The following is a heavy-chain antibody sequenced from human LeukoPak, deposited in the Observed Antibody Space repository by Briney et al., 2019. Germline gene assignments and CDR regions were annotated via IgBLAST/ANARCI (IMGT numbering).Heavy chain of an antibody. CDR1: GYTFTSYY. CDR3: ARTPRRDLDH. Sequence: ASVKVSCKASGYTFTSYYMHWVRQAPGQGLEWMGIINPSGGSTTYAQKFQGRVTMTSDTSTSTVYMELSSLRSEDTAVYYCARTPRRDLDHWGQGALVTVPS. CDR2: INPSGGST. V-gene: IGHV1-46*01. J-gene: IGHJ4*02.